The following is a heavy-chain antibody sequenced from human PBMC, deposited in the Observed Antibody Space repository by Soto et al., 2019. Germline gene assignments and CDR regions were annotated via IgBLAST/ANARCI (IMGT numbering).Heavy chain of an antibody. CDR3: ARDGVDVSRTTVRHGALDI. D-gene: IGHD4-17*01. CDR1: GGSFNTYG. CDR2: FLPVFTTA. J-gene: IGHJ3*02. V-gene: IGHV1-69*01. Sequence: QVQLVQSGAEVKKPGSSVKVSCKASGGSFNTYGVSWVRQAPGQGLEWLGGFLPVFTTAKYAQKFQGSVSITADESTYTAYMELRSLRSEDTAVYFCARDGVDVSRTTVRHGALDIWGQGTVVTVSS.